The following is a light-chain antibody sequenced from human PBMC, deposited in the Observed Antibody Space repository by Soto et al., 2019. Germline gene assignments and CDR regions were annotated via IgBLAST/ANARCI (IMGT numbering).Light chain of an antibody. J-gene: IGLJ2*01. V-gene: IGLV2-14*01. Sequence: QSALTQPASVSGSPGQSITISCTGTSSDVGGYNYVSWYQQHPGKAPKLMIYDVSNRPSGVSNRFSGSKSGNTASLTISGLQAEDDADYYCSSYTSSSNPVFGGGTKLTVL. CDR2: DVS. CDR1: SSDVGGYNY. CDR3: SSYTSSSNPV.